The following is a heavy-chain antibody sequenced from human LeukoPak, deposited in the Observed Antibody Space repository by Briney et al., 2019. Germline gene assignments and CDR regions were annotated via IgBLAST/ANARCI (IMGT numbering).Heavy chain of an antibody. CDR1: GGSISSGGYY. D-gene: IGHD2-21*01. CDR3: ARDSYSYFDP. J-gene: IGHJ5*02. Sequence: SQTLSLTCTVSGGSISSGGYYWSWLRQPPGKGLEWIGYIYHSGSTYYNPSLKSRVTISVDRSKNQFSLKLSSVTAADTAVYYCARDSYSYFDPWGQGTLVTVSS. V-gene: IGHV4-30-2*01. CDR2: IYHSGST.